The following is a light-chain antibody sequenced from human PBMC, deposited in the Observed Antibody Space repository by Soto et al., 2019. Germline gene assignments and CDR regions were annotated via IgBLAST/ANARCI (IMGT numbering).Light chain of an antibody. J-gene: IGKJ3*01. CDR1: QSVTSNY. Sequence: VLTQSPGTLSLSPGERATLSCRASQSVTSNYLAWYQQKPGQAPRLLIYGASSRATGIPDRFSGSGSGTDFTLTISRLEPEDFATYYCQQSYSTPLTFGPGTKVDIK. CDR2: GAS. CDR3: QQSYSTPLT. V-gene: IGKV3-20*01.